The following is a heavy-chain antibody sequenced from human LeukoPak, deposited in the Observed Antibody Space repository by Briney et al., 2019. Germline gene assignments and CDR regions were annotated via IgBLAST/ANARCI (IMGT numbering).Heavy chain of an antibody. CDR3: VRLRRNNDRSGYYYYYDY. CDR1: GYTFSDFS. J-gene: IGHJ4*02. Sequence: GGSLRLSCAASGYTFSDFSVNWVRQAPGKGLEWVSSISVRSNYRYHADSVRGRFTISRDDARDSLFLQMNSLRAEDTAVYFCVRLRRNNDRSGYYYYYDYWGQGTLVTVSS. CDR2: ISVRSNYR. D-gene: IGHD3-22*01. V-gene: IGHV3-21*01.